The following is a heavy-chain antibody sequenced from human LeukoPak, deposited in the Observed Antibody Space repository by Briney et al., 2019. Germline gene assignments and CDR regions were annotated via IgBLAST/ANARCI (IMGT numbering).Heavy chain of an antibody. CDR2: IRNKPNKYAT. V-gene: IGHV3-73*01. J-gene: IGHJ5*02. CDR3: TRHDYGDYLANWFDP. Sequence: GGSLRLSCAASGFMFSGSALHWVRQASGKGLEWVGRIRNKPNKYATAYAASVKGRFTISRDDSKNTAYLQMNSLKTEDTAVYYCTRHDYGDYLANWFDPWGQGTLVTVSS. D-gene: IGHD4-17*01. CDR1: GFMFSGSA.